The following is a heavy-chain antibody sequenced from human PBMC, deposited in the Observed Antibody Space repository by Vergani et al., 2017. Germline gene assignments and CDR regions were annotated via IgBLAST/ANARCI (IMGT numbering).Heavy chain of an antibody. V-gene: IGHV1-18*01. Sequence: QVQLVQSGAEVKKPGASVKVSCKASGYTFTSYGISWVRQAPGQGLEWMGWSSAYNGNTNYEQKLQGRVTMNTDTATSTAYMGLRSLRSDDTAVYYCARVLGRWFGELLWGVQIYGMDVWGQGTTVTVSS. CDR1: GYTFTSYG. J-gene: IGHJ6*02. CDR3: ARVLGRWFGELLWGVQIYGMDV. D-gene: IGHD3-10*01. CDR2: SSAYNGNT.